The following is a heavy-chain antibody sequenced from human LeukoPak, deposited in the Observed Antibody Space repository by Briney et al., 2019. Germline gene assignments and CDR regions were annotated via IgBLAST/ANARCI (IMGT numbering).Heavy chain of an antibody. CDR1: GFTFSSYA. Sequence: PGGSLRLSCAASGFTFSSYAMSWVRQAPGKGLEWVSAISGSGGSTYYADSVKGRFTISRDNSKNTLYLQMNSLRAEDTAVYYCARSSSGTYFLDYWGQGTLVTVSS. J-gene: IGHJ4*02. CDR3: ARSSSGTYFLDY. V-gene: IGHV3-23*01. D-gene: IGHD3-10*01. CDR2: ISGSGGST.